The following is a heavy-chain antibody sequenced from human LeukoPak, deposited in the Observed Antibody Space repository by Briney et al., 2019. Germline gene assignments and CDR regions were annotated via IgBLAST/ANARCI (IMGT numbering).Heavy chain of an antibody. Sequence: HPGASLRLSCAASGFTFANYAIYWVRQAPGKGLEWVSAVSGRDDSTYYAASVKGRFTISRDTSKNTLYLQMNSLRAEDTAVYYCAKWGDYDILTGYYDPDYWGQGTLVTVSS. CDR2: VSGRDDST. J-gene: IGHJ4*02. V-gene: IGHV3-23*01. D-gene: IGHD3-9*01. CDR3: AKWGDYDILTGYYDPDY. CDR1: GFTFANYA.